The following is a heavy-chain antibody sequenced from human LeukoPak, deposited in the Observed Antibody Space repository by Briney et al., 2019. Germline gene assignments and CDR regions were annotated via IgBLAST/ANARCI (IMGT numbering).Heavy chain of an antibody. CDR2: VYSGGST. CDR3: AGGHSSGSYFNAYHL. V-gene: IGHV3-53*01. Sequence: SGGSLRLSCAASEFTVSSNSMSWVRQAPGKGLEWVSGVYSGGSTFYADSVKGRFIISSDSSKNTLYLQMNTLRAEDTAVYYCAGGHSSGSYFNAYHLWGQGTMVTVSS. CDR1: EFTVSSNS. D-gene: IGHD3-22*01. J-gene: IGHJ3*01.